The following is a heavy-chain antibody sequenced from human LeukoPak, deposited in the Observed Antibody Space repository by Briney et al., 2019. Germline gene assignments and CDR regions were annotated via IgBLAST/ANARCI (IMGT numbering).Heavy chain of an antibody. J-gene: IGHJ5*02. CDR3: VRGVWQHLAP. V-gene: IGHV3-23*01. CDR2: ISGSGGST. CDR1: GFTFSSYA. D-gene: IGHD2-21*01. Sequence: GGSLRLSCAASGFTFSSYAMSWVRQAPGKGLEWVSGISGSGGSTYYADSVKGRFIISRDNSKSTLYLQMNSLRAEDTAVYYCVRGVWQHLAPWGQGTLVTVSS.